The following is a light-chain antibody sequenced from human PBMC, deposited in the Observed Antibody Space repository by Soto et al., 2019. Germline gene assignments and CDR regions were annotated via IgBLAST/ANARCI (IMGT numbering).Light chain of an antibody. J-gene: IGLJ1*01. CDR3: KSYAGSNTYV. CDR1: SNDVGAYNF. Sequence: QSVLTQPPSASGSPGQSVTISCTGTSNDVGAYNFISWYQQHPGKAPKLMIYEVVQRPSGVPDRFSGSKSGNTASLTVSGLQAADEADYFCKSYAGSNTYVFGTGTKLTVL. CDR2: EVV. V-gene: IGLV2-8*01.